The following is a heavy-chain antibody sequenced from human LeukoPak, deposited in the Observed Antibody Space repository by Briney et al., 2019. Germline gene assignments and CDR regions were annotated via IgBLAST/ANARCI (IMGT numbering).Heavy chain of an antibody. D-gene: IGHD3-10*01. Sequence: GGSLRLSCAASGFTFSTYAMHWVRQAPGKGLEWVAVISYDGSSKYYADSVKGRFTISRDNSKNTLYLQMNSLRAEDTAVYYCAKANKEPTMVRGHVLYYFDYWGQGTLVTVSS. CDR2: ISYDGSSK. V-gene: IGHV3-30*04. J-gene: IGHJ4*02. CDR1: GFTFSTYA. CDR3: AKANKEPTMVRGHVLYYFDY.